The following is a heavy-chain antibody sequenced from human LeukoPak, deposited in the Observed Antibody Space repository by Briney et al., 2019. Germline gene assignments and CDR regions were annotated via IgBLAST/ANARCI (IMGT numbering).Heavy chain of an antibody. CDR3: ARVITGSTDGQFDY. J-gene: IGHJ4*02. CDR2: INSDGSRT. D-gene: IGHD3-22*01. V-gene: IGHV3-74*01. Sequence: GGSLRLSCTASGFTFSDYWMHWVRQAPGKGLVWVSRINSDGSRTNYADCVKGRFTISRDNAKNTVFLQMNSLRAEDAAVYYCARVITGSTDGQFDYWGQGALASVSS. CDR1: GFTFSDYW.